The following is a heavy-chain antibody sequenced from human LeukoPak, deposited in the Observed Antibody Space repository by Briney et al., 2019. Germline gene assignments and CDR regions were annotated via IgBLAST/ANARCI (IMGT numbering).Heavy chain of an antibody. CDR2: INPHSGGT. CDR3: ATRPDYESYFDY. D-gene: IGHD4-17*01. J-gene: IGHJ4*02. Sequence: GASVKVSCKASGYSFTDYYMHWMRQAPGQGLEWMGWINPHSGGTNYAQKFQGRVTMTRDTSISTAYMELSRLRSDDTAVYYCATRPDYESYFDYWGQGTLVTVSS. V-gene: IGHV1-2*02. CDR1: GYSFTDYY.